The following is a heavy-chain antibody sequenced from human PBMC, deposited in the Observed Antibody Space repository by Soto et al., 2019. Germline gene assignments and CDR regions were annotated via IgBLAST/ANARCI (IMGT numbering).Heavy chain of an antibody. J-gene: IGHJ5*01. CDR2: ISGSGGST. D-gene: IGHD3-3*01. CDR1: GFTFSSYA. Sequence: PGGSLRLSCAASGFTFSSYAMSWVRQAPGKGLEWISSISGSGGSTYYADSVKGRFTVSRDNSKTTVFLQMNSLRTEDTAVYFCAKERNFWSGTAGFDSWGQGSPVTVS. V-gene: IGHV3-23*01. CDR3: AKERNFWSGTAGFDS.